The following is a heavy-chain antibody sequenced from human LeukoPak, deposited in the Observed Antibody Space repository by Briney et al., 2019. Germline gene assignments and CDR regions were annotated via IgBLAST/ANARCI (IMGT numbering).Heavy chain of an antibody. J-gene: IGHJ4*02. CDR1: GFIFSNAW. D-gene: IGHD5-18*01. V-gene: IGHV3-21*01. CDR3: ARGGGGYSYGCDY. Sequence: PGGSLRLSCAASGFIFSNAWMIWVRQAPGKGLEWVSSISSSSSYIYYADSVKGRFTISRDNAKNSLYLQMNSLRAEDTAVYYCARGGGGYSYGCDYWGQGTLVTVSS. CDR2: ISSSSSYI.